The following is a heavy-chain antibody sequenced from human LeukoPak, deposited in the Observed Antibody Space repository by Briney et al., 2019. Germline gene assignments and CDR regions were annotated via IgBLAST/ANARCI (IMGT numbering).Heavy chain of an antibody. Sequence: GGSLRLSCVASGFTFSDYYMAWIRQAPGKGLYSVSYITNLGDGIYYADSVKGRFTMSRDNAKNSLYLQMNSLRAEDSAVYYCALSSINPSYYYGVDVWGQGTTVSVSS. CDR1: GFTFSDYY. D-gene: IGHD2-2*01. J-gene: IGHJ6*02. CDR2: ITNLGDGI. V-gene: IGHV3-11*01. CDR3: ALSSINPSYYYGVDV.